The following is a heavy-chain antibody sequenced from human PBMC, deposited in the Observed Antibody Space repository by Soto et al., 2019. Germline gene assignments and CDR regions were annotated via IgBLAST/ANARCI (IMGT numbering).Heavy chain of an antibody. Sequence: QDQLLQSGAEVKKPGASVTVSCKASGYSFTNYGITWVRQAPGQGLEWMGWISAFNGNTHYAQKLQGRVTMTTAASTSTAFLELRSLRPDDTAVYYCARDRGVAPPVAGNTHYYYYLDVWGKGTTVTVSS. CDR2: ISAFNGNT. CDR1: GYSFTNYG. CDR3: ARDRGVAPPVAGNTHYYYYLDV. V-gene: IGHV1-18*01. J-gene: IGHJ6*03. D-gene: IGHD6-19*01.